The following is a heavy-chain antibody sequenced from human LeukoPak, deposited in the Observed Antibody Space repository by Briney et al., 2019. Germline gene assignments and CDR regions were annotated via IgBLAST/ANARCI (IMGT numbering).Heavy chain of an antibody. J-gene: IGHJ4*02. CDR1: GYKFTNYW. V-gene: IGHV5-51*01. D-gene: IGHD2-15*01. Sequence: GESLKISCKGSGYKFTNYWIGWVRQMPGKGLEWMGIIYRGDSDTRYSPSFQGQVTISANKSITTAYLHWSSLKASDTAMYYCARARFCSGGSCYAENWGQGTPVTSST. CDR2: IYRGDSDT. CDR3: ARARFCSGGSCYAEN.